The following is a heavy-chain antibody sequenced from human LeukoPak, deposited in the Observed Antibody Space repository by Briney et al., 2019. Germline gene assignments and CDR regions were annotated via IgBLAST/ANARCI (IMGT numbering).Heavy chain of an antibody. CDR1: GYTFTSYG. Sequence: ASVKVSCKASGYTFTSYGISWVRQAPGQGLEWMGWINPNSGGTNYAQKFQGRVTMTRDTSISTAYMELTRLTYDDTGVYYCAREGVGAATAVWGQGTMVIVSS. D-gene: IGHD6-13*01. CDR2: INPNSGGT. V-gene: IGHV1-2*02. J-gene: IGHJ3*01. CDR3: AREGVGAATAV.